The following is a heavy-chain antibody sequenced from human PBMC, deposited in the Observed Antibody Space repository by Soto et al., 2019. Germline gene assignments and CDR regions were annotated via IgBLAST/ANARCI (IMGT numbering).Heavy chain of an antibody. Sequence: ASETLSLTCTVSGGSVSSGSYYWSWIRQPPGKGLEWIGYIYYSGSTNYNPSLKSRVTISVDTSKNQFSLKLSSVTAADTAVYYCARLAYSSSSNWGQGTLVTVSS. CDR3: ARLAYSSSSN. J-gene: IGHJ4*02. CDR2: IYYSGST. D-gene: IGHD6-6*01. CDR1: GGSVSSGSYY. V-gene: IGHV4-61*01.